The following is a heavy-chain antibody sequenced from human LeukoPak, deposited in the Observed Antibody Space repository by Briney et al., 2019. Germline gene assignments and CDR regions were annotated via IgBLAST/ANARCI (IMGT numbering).Heavy chain of an antibody. Sequence: ASVKVSCKASGYTFTGYYMHWVRQAPGQGLEWMGWINPNSGGTNYAQKFQSRVTMTRDTSISTAYMELSRLRSDDTAVYYCARWPRTPNYGDYYLNAFDIWGQGTMVTVSS. D-gene: IGHD4-17*01. CDR1: GYTFTGYY. V-gene: IGHV1-2*02. CDR2: INPNSGGT. CDR3: ARWPRTPNYGDYYLNAFDI. J-gene: IGHJ3*02.